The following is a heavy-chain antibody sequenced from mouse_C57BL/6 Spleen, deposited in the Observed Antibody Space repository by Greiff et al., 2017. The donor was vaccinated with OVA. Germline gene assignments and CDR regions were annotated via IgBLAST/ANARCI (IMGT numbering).Heavy chain of an antibody. D-gene: IGHD2-2*01. CDR2: IWSGGST. V-gene: IGHV2-2*01. J-gene: IGHJ4*01. CDR3: AGSTMVTTGAMDY. CDR1: GFSLTSYG. Sequence: VMLVESGPGLVQPSQSLSITCTVSGFSLTSYGVHWVRQSPGKGLEWLGVIWSGGSTDYNAAFISRLSISKDNSKSQVFFKMNSLQADDTAIYYCAGSTMVTTGAMDYWGQGTSVTVSS.